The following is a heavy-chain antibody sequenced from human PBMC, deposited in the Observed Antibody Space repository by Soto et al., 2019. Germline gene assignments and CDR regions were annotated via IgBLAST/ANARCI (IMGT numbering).Heavy chain of an antibody. V-gene: IGHV3-30*18. CDR2: ISYDGSNK. Sequence: QSGGSLRLSCAASGFTFSSYGMHWVRQAPGKGLEWVAVISYDGSNKYYADSVKGRFTISRDNSKNTLYLQMNSLRAEDTAVYYCAKDRGEWLRWKGSFDYWGQGTLVTVSS. CDR3: AKDRGEWLRWKGSFDY. CDR1: GFTFSSYG. D-gene: IGHD5-12*01. J-gene: IGHJ4*02.